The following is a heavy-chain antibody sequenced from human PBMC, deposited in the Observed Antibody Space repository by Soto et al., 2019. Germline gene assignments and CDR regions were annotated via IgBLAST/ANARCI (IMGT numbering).Heavy chain of an antibody. CDR3: AKLKAPTRPFYGMDV. CDR1: GFTFSNFA. Sequence: GGSLRLSCAVSGFTFSNFAMSWVRQAPGKGLEWVSAISGSADTTYYAGSVKGRFTISRDNSKNTLYLQMNSLRAEDTAVYYCAKLKAPTRPFYGMDVWGQGTTVTVSS. J-gene: IGHJ6*02. CDR2: ISGSADTT. V-gene: IGHV3-23*01. D-gene: IGHD6-25*01.